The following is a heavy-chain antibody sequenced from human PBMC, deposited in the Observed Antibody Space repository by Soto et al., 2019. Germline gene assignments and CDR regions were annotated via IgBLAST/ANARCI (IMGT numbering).Heavy chain of an antibody. CDR2: ISGSGGST. V-gene: IGHV3-23*01. J-gene: IGHJ6*03. D-gene: IGHD6-13*01. CDR3: AKVDSGSSWPYYYYYYMDV. Sequence: GGSLRLSCAASGFTFSSYAMSWVRQAPGKGLEWVSAISGSGGSTYYADSVKGRFTISGDNSKNTLYLQMNSLRAEDTAVYYCAKVDSGSSWPYYYYYYMDVWGKGTTVTVSS. CDR1: GFTFSSYA.